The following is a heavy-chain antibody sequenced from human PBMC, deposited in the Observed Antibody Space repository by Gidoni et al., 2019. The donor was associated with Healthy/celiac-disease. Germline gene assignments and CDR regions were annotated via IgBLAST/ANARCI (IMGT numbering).Heavy chain of an antibody. V-gene: IGHV1-2*04. D-gene: IGHD3-3*01. CDR1: GYTFTGYY. CDR3: ARGQTARNGDFWSGYPDYYYYGMDV. Sequence: QVQLVQSGAEVKKPGASVKVSCKASGYTFTGYYMHWVRQAPGQGLEWMGWINPNSGGTNYAQKFQGWVTMTRDTSISTAYMELSRLRSDDTAVYYCARGQTARNGDFWSGYPDYYYYGMDVWGQGTTVTVSS. J-gene: IGHJ6*02. CDR2: INPNSGGT.